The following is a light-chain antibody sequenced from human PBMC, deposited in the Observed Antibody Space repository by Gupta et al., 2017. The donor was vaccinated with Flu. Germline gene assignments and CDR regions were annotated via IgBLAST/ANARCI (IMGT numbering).Light chain of an antibody. CDR3: QQRSSWPIT. Sequence: PVTLSLSPGERATLSCRASQSVASYLAWYQQKPGQAPRLLISDASNRATAIPARFSGSGSGTDFTLTISSLQPEDFALYYCQQRSSWPITFGQGTRLEIK. CDR1: QSVASY. CDR2: DAS. V-gene: IGKV3-11*01. J-gene: IGKJ5*01.